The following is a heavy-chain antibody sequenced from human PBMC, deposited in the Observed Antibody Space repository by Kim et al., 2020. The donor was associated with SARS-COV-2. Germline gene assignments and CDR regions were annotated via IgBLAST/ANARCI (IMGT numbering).Heavy chain of an antibody. D-gene: IGHD6-13*01. V-gene: IGHV3-33*01. CDR1: GFTFSSYG. J-gene: IGHJ4*02. CDR2: IWYDGSNK. Sequence: GGSLRLSCAASGFTFSSYGMHWVRQAPGKGLEWVAVIWYDGSNKYYADSVKGRFTISRDNSKNTLYLQMNSLRAEDTAVYYCARDPCGSRWYFCDLIYWGQRTLGTVSS. CDR3: ARDPCGSRWYFCDLIY.